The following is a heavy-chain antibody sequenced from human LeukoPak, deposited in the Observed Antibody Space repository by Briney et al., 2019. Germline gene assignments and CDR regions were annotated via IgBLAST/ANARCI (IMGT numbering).Heavy chain of an antibody. CDR3: ARVLSADSPGFQH. D-gene: IGHD3-22*01. Sequence: SGGSLRLSCAASGFTFSSYSMNWVRQAPGKGLEWVARIDSDGSGTRYADSVKGRFTISRDNAKNTLYLQMNSPRAEDTAVYYCARVLSADSPGFQHWGQGTLVTVSS. CDR1: GFTFSSYS. J-gene: IGHJ1*01. V-gene: IGHV3-74*01. CDR2: IDSDGSGT.